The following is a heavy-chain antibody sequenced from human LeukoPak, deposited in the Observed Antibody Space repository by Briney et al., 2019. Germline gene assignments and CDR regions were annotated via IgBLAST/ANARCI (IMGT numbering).Heavy chain of an antibody. CDR2: INSDGSST. CDR3: ARGFNDGTGYSSSWYQVPPDV. Sequence: QTGGSLRLSCAASGFTFSSYWMHWVRQAPGKGLVWVSRINSDGSSTSYADSVKGRFTISRDNAKNTLYLQMNSLRAEDTAVYYCARGFNDGTGYSSSWYQVPPDVWGQGTTVTVSS. D-gene: IGHD6-13*01. J-gene: IGHJ6*02. V-gene: IGHV3-74*01. CDR1: GFTFSSYW.